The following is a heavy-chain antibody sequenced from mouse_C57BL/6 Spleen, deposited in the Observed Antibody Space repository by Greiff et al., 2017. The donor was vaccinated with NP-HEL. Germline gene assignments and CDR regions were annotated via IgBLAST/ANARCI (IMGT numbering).Heavy chain of an antibody. Sequence: QVQLKQPGAELVMPGASVKLSCKASGYTFTSYWMHWVKQRPGQGLEWIGEIDPSDSYTNYNQKFKGKSTLTVDKSSSTAYMQLSSLTSEDSAVYYCARWDYGSLYFDYWGQGTTLTVSS. CDR1: GYTFTSYW. J-gene: IGHJ2*01. D-gene: IGHD1-1*01. CDR3: ARWDYGSLYFDY. V-gene: IGHV1-69*01. CDR2: IDPSDSYT.